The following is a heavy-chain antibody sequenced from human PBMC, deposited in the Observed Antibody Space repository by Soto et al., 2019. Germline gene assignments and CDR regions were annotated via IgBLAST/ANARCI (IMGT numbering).Heavy chain of an antibody. CDR1: GYTFTGYY. CDR2: INPNSGGT. V-gene: IGHV1-2*02. CDR3: ARDGGNYYPHDSITMVRGVAIDY. J-gene: IGHJ4*02. Sequence: GASVKVSCKASGYTFTGYYMHWVRQAPGQGLEWMGWINPNSGGTNYAQKFQGRVTMTRDTSISTAYMELSRLRSDDTAVYYCARDGGNYYPHDSITMVRGVAIDYWGQGTLVTVSS. D-gene: IGHD3-10*01.